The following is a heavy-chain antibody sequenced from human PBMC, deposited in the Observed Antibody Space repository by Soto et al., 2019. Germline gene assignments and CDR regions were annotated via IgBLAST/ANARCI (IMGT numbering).Heavy chain of an antibody. V-gene: IGHV4-39*01. CDR2: DYYSGST. Sequence: QLQLQESGPGLVKPSETLSLTCTVSGGSVSSNLYYWVWIRQPPGKGLEWIGSDYYSGSTYSNPSLNSRVTISVDTPKNQFSLKLSSVTAADAAVYYCARRGWEPVAYGFDYWGQGTLITVSS. J-gene: IGHJ4*02. CDR1: GGSVSSNLYY. D-gene: IGHD3-16*01. CDR3: ARRGWEPVAYGFDY.